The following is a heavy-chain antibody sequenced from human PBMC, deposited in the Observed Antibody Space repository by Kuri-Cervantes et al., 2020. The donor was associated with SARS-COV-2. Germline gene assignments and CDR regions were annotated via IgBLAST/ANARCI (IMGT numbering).Heavy chain of an antibody. V-gene: IGHV3-30*18. CDR1: GFTFISTA. D-gene: IGHD2-21*01. CDR2: ISYDGSTK. Sequence: GESLKISRAASGFTFISTAMHWVRQAPGKGLEWVAVISYDGSTKYYADSVKGRFTISRDNSKDTLSLQMNSLRAEDTALYYCVKDRQGLGYSGMDVWGPGATVTVSS. CDR3: VKDRQGLGYSGMDV. J-gene: IGHJ6*01.